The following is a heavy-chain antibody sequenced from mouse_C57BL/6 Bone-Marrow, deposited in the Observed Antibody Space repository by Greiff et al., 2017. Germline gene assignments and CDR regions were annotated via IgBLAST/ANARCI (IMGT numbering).Heavy chain of an antibody. CDR2: INPNNGGT. J-gene: IGHJ4*01. V-gene: IGHV1-26*01. CDR3: ARRVLRTPYAMDY. CDR1: GYTFTDYY. D-gene: IGHD1-1*01. Sequence: VQLQQSGPELVKPGASVKISCKASGYTFTDYYMNWVKQSHGKSLEWIGDINPNNGGTSYNQKFKGKATLTVDKSSSTAYMELRSLTSEDSAVDYCARRVLRTPYAMDYWGQGTSVTVSS.